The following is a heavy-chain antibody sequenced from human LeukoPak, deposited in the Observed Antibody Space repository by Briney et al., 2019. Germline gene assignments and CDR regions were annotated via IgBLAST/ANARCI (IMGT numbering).Heavy chain of an antibody. CDR2: ISSSSSTI. V-gene: IGHV3-48*01. CDR3: ARGGETTETTVDY. J-gene: IGHJ4*02. Sequence: AGGSLRLSCAASGFTFSAYNMNWVRQAPGKGLEWVSYISSSSSTIYYADSVKGRLAISRDNAKNSLYLQMNSLRAEDTAVYYCARGGETTETTVDYWGQGTLVTVSS. D-gene: IGHD4-11*01. CDR1: GFTFSAYN.